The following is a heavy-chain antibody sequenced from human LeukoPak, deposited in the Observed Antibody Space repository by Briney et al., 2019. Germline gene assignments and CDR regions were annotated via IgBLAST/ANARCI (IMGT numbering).Heavy chain of an antibody. CDR1: GVSISSSSDY. D-gene: IGHD3-16*01. CDR2: IYYSGST. CDR3: AHWGGARFDY. J-gene: IGHJ4*02. V-gene: IGHV4-39*07. Sequence: SETPSLTCTVSGVSISSSSDYWGWIRQPPGKGLEWIGSIYYSGSTYYNPSLKSRVTISVDTSKNQFSLKLSSVTAADTAVYYCAHWGGARFDYWGQGILVTVSS.